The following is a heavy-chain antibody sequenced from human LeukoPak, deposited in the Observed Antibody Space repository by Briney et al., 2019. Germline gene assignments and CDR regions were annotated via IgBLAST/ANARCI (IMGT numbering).Heavy chain of an antibody. CDR3: ARGGYCSSTSCYAGWFDP. D-gene: IGHD2-2*01. J-gene: IGHJ5*02. Sequence: GGSLRLSCAASGFTFSSYDMHWVRQATGKGLDWLSAIGTAGDTYYPGSVKGRFTISRENAKNSLYLQMNSLRAGDTAVYYCARGGYCSSTSCYAGWFDPWGQGTLVTVSS. CDR1: GFTFSSYD. CDR2: IGTAGDT. V-gene: IGHV3-13*01.